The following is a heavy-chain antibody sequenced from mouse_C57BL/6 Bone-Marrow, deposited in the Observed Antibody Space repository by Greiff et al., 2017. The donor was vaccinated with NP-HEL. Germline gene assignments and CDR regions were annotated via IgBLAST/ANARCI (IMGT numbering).Heavy chain of an antibody. Sequence: VQLQQSGPELVKPGASVKMSCKASGYTYTDYNMHWVKQSHGKSLEWIGYINPNNGGTSYNQKFKGKATLTVNKSSSTAYMELRSLTSEDSAVYYCAKPLVAMDYWGQGTSVTVSS. CDR3: AKPLVAMDY. J-gene: IGHJ4*01. CDR2: INPNNGGT. CDR1: GYTYTDYN. D-gene: IGHD6-1*01. V-gene: IGHV1-22*01.